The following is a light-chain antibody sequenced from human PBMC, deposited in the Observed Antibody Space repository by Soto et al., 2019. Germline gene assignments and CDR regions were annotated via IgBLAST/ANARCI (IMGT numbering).Light chain of an antibody. CDR2: DAS. V-gene: IGKV1-5*01. J-gene: IGKJ2*01. Sequence: DIQMTQSPSTLSASVGDRITITCRASQSVSRRLAWYQQKPGKAPKLLIYDASSLDSGLPSRFSGRGSGTEFTLMISSLQPDDCANHYCHTYNAFSLDTFGQGTKLDIK. CDR3: HTYNAFSLDT. CDR1: QSVSRR.